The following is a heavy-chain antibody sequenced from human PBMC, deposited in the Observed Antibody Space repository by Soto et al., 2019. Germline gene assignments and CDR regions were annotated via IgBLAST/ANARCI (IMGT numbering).Heavy chain of an antibody. V-gene: IGHV1-18*01. Sequence: ASVKVSCKASGYTFTSYGISWVRQAPGQGLEWMGWISAYNGNTNYAQKLQGRVTMTTDTSTSTAYMELSSLRSEDTAVYYCARVTVDIVATMTPYYFDYWGQGTLVTVSS. J-gene: IGHJ4*02. D-gene: IGHD5-12*01. CDR2: ISAYNGNT. CDR1: GYTFTSYG. CDR3: ARVTVDIVATMTPYYFDY.